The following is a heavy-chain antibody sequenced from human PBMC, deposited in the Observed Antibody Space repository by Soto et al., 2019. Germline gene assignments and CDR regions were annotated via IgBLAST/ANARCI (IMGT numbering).Heavy chain of an antibody. J-gene: IGHJ4*02. CDR3: ASGPGGGHFDY. CDR1: GFTFSSYA. D-gene: IGHD3-16*01. Sequence: QVQLVESGGGVVQPGRSLRLSCAASGFTFSSYAMHWVRQAPGKGLEWVAVISYDGSNKYYADSVKGRFTISRDNSKNTLYLQMNSLRAEDTAVYYCASGPGGGHFDYWGQGTLVTVSS. CDR2: ISYDGSNK. V-gene: IGHV3-30-3*01.